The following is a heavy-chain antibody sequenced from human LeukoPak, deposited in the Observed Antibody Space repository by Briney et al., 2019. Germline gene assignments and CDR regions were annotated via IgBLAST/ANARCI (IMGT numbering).Heavy chain of an antibody. V-gene: IGHV4-39*01. CDR1: GGSISSGDYY. CDR3: AGPSGYCSSTSCPFDY. Sequence: SETLSLTCTVSGGSISSGDYYWGWIRQPPGKGLEWIGSIYYSGSTYYNPSLKSRVTISVDTSKNQFSLKLSSVTAADTAVYYCAGPSGYCSSTSCPFDYWGQGTLVTVSS. CDR2: IYYSGST. J-gene: IGHJ4*02. D-gene: IGHD2-2*01.